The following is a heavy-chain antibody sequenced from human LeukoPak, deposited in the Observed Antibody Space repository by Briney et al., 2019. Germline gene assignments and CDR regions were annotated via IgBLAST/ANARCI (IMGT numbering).Heavy chain of an antibody. Sequence: PGGPLRLSCAVSGFTFGSYWMSWVRQAPGKGLEWVANIKQDGSEKYYVDSVKGRFTISRDNAKNSLYLQMNSLRAEDTAVYYCARDYDYVWGSYRHWYFDLWGRGTLVTVSS. D-gene: IGHD3-16*02. CDR2: IKQDGSEK. CDR1: GFTFGSYW. V-gene: IGHV3-7*05. CDR3: ARDYDYVWGSYRHWYFDL. J-gene: IGHJ2*01.